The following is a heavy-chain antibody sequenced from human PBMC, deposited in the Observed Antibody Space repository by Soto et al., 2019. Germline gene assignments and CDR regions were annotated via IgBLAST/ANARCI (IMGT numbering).Heavy chain of an antibody. V-gene: IGHV1-69*12. J-gene: IGHJ4*02. CDR1: GGTFSSYA. Sequence: QVQLVQSGAEVRQPASSVKVSCKTSGGTFSSYAISWVRQAPGQGLEWMGGIVPIVDTSTYAQKFQGRVTITADESTSTVYMELSSLRSDDTAIYYCVRVLALPGHPDNWGQGTLATVSS. D-gene: IGHD3-3*02. CDR2: IVPIVDTS. CDR3: VRVLALPGHPDN.